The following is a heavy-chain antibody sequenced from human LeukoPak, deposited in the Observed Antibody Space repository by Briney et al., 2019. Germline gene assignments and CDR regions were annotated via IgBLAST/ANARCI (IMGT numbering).Heavy chain of an antibody. J-gene: IGHJ6*03. V-gene: IGHV3-20*04. Sequence: PGGSLRLSCAASGFTFDDYGMSWVRQAPGKGLEWVSGINWNGGSTGYADSVKGRFTISRDNAKNSLYLQMNSLRAEDTAVYYCARSGIYYYYYYMDVWGKGTTVTVSS. D-gene: IGHD6-13*01. CDR2: INWNGGST. CDR1: GFTFDDYG. CDR3: ARSGIYYYYYYMDV.